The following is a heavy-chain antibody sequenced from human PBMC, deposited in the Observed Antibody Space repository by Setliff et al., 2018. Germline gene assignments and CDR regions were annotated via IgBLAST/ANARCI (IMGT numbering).Heavy chain of an antibody. Sequence: GASVKVSCKAFGYTFAKYGTSWVRQAPGQGLEWMGWISGYNGYTVYAQKLQGRVTLTTDTSTGTAYMEVRSLRSDDTDQYYCVRDRAAIVVGPPTAAFDIWGQGTMVTVSS. J-gene: IGHJ3*02. CDR3: VRDRAAIVVGPPTAAFDI. CDR1: GYTFAKYG. V-gene: IGHV1-18*01. CDR2: ISGYNGYT. D-gene: IGHD2-2*01.